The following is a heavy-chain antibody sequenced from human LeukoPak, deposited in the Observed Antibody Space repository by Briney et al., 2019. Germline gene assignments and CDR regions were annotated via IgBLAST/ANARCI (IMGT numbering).Heavy chain of an antibody. CDR2: INPSTGDT. D-gene: IGHD7-27*01. J-gene: IGHJ4*02. Sequence: ASVKVSCKASGYTFTGYYIHWVRQAPGQGLEWMGRINPSTGDTHYERKFQGRVTMTRDTSISTAYMELSSLTFEDTAVYYCARGPPNWGMVGYWGQGTLVTVSS. CDR1: GYTFTGYY. V-gene: IGHV1-2*06. CDR3: ARGPPNWGMVGY.